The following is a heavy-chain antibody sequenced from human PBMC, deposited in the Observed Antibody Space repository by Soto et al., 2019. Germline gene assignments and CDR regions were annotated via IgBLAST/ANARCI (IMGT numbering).Heavy chain of an antibody. CDR1: GVTFSSYW. Sequence: GGSLRLSCAASGVTFSSYWMTWVRQIPGKGLEWVANIKEDGSEKYYVDSVKGRFTISRDNAKNSVYLQMNSLRAEDTAVYYCARDSVAVNFDYWGQGTLVTVSS. CDR2: IKEDGSEK. J-gene: IGHJ4*02. D-gene: IGHD2-15*01. V-gene: IGHV3-7*04. CDR3: ARDSVAVNFDY.